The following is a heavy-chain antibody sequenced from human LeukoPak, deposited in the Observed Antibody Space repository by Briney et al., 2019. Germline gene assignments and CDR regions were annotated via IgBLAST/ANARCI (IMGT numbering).Heavy chain of an antibody. J-gene: IGHJ4*02. Sequence: GGSLRLSCAASGFTFSNYEMNWVRQAPGKGLEWVSYISGSGSTIYYADSVKGRFTISRDNAKDSLYLQMNSLRAEDTAAYYCARVRSGYSHENYFDYWGQGTLVTVSS. CDR2: ISGSGSTI. V-gene: IGHV3-48*03. CDR3: ARVRSGYSHENYFDY. D-gene: IGHD5-18*01. CDR1: GFTFSNYE.